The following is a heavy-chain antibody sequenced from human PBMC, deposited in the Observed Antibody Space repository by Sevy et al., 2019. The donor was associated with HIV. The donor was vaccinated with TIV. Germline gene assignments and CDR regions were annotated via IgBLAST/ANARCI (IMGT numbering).Heavy chain of an antibody. J-gene: IGHJ4*02. V-gene: IGHV3-30*18. CDR2: ISYDGSNK. CDR3: AKFDGDYDY. D-gene: IGHD4-17*01. Sequence: GGSLRLSCAASGFTFYDYAIHWVRQAPGKGLEWVAVISYDGSNKYYADSVKGRFTISRDNSKNTLYLQMNSLRAEDTAVYYCAKFDGDYDYWGQGTLVTVSS. CDR1: GFTFYDYA.